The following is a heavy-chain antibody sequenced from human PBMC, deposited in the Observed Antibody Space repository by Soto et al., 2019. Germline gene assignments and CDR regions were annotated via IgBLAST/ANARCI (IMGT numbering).Heavy chain of an antibody. D-gene: IGHD3-9*01. J-gene: IGHJ6*03. CDR1: GFTFSSYS. V-gene: IGHV3-48*01. CDR3: ARGDLLTGYYKPSYYYMDV. Sequence: VQLVESGGGLVQPGGSLRLSCAASGFTFSSYSMNWVRQAPGKGLEWVSYISSSSSTIYYAGSVKGRFTVSRDNAKNSPYLQMNSLRAEDTAVYYCARGDLLTGYYKPSYYYMDVWGKGTTVTVSS. CDR2: ISSSSSTI.